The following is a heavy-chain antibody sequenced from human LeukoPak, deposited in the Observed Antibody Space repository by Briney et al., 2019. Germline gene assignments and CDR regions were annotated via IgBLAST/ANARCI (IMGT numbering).Heavy chain of an antibody. CDR2: IYYSGST. CDR3: ARLWFYPGYYYDSSGYFRQDAFDI. CDR1: GGSISSSSYY. V-gene: IGHV4-39*01. D-gene: IGHD3-22*01. Sequence: SETLSLTCTVSGGSISSSSYYWGWIRQPPGKGLEWIGSIYYSGSTYYNPSLKSRVTISVDTPKNQFSLKLSSVTAADTAVYYCARLWFYPGYYYDSSGYFRQDAFDIWGQGTMVTVSS. J-gene: IGHJ3*02.